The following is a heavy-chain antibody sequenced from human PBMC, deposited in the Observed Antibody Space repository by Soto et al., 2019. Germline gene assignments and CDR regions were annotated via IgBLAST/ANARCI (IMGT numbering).Heavy chain of an antibody. CDR3: ARGEGITTFGVYGFDV. CDR1: GYRFTSHW. V-gene: IGHV5-10-1*01. CDR2: TDPSDSFT. J-gene: IGHJ6*02. Sequence: PGESLKISCKGSGYRFTSHWISWLRQMPGKGLEWMGRTDPSDSFTQYNPSFRGHVTISGDKSLSTAYLQWSSLKASDTAIYYCARGEGITTFGVYGFDVWGQGASVTVSS. D-gene: IGHD3-3*01.